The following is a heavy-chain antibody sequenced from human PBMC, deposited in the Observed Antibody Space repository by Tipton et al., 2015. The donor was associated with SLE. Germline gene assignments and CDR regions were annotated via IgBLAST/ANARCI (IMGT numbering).Heavy chain of an antibody. CDR2: INSDGSTT. D-gene: IGHD3-16*01. Sequence: SLRLSCAASGFTVSSHWMHWVRQVPGKGLVWVSRINSDGSTTNYADSVKGRFTISRDNSKNTLYLQMNSLRAEDTAVYYCAKDGARGYYYYGMDVWGQGTTVTVSS. CDR1: GFTVSSHW. V-gene: IGHV3-74*01. J-gene: IGHJ6*02. CDR3: AKDGARGYYYYGMDV.